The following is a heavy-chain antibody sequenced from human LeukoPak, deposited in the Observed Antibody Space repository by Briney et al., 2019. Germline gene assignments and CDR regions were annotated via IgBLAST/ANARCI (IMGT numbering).Heavy chain of an antibody. CDR2: ISSSGSTI. Sequence: MTGGSLRLSCAASGFTFSDYYMSWIRQAPGKGLEWVSYISSSGSTIYYADSVKGRFTISRDNAKNSLYLQMNGLRAEDTAVYYCARLLRQTSVGPDLYYFDYWGQGTLVTVSS. CDR3: ARLLRQTSVGPDLYYFDY. V-gene: IGHV3-11*01. D-gene: IGHD2-2*02. J-gene: IGHJ4*02. CDR1: GFTFSDYY.